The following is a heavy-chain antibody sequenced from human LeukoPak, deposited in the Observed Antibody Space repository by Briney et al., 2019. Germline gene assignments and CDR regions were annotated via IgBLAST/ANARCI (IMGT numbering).Heavy chain of an antibody. D-gene: IGHD1-26*01. J-gene: IGHJ3*02. Sequence: SETLSLTCTVSGGSISSYYWSWIRQPPGKGLEWIGYIYYSGSTNYNPSLKSRVTISVDTSKNQFSLKLSSVTAADTAVYYCARHLPGGSGADYDAFDIWGQGTMVTVSS. CDR3: ARHLPGGSGADYDAFDI. CDR2: IYYSGST. CDR1: GGSISSYY. V-gene: IGHV4-59*08.